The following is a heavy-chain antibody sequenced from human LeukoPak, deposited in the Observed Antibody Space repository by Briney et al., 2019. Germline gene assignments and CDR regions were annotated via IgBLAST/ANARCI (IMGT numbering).Heavy chain of an antibody. CDR2: IYYSGST. D-gene: IGHD3-22*01. J-gene: IGHJ6*02. V-gene: IGHV4-39*01. CDR1: GGSISSSSYY. CDR3: AITSSGSQYYYGMDV. Sequence: SETLSLTCTVSGGSISSSSYYWGWIRQPPGKGLEWLGSIYYSGSTYYNPSLKSRVTISVDTSKNQFSLKLSSVTAADTAVYYCAITSSGSQYYYGMDVWGQGTTVTVSS.